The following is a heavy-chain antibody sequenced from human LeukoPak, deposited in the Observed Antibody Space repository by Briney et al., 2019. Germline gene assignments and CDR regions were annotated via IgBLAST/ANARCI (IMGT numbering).Heavy chain of an antibody. CDR1: GFTFNICY. J-gene: IGHJ4*02. Sequence: GGSLRLSCAVSGFTFNICYMSWIRQAPGKGLEWISYIGLHGYPLDYADSVKGRFTISRDNAQNSLYLDMSSLRAEDTAVYYCARKDFSSGSFTYWGQGTLVTVSS. D-gene: IGHD3-22*01. V-gene: IGHV3-11*04. CDR2: IGLHGYPL. CDR3: ARKDFSSGSFTY.